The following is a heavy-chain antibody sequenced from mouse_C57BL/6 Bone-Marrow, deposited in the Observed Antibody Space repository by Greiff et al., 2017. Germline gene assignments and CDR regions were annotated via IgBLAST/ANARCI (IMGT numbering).Heavy chain of an antibody. CDR3: ARGLWLRRAFAY. Sequence: VQLQQSGPELVKPGASVKISCKASGYSFTGYYMNWVKQSPEKSLEWIGEINPSTGGTTYNQKFKAKATLPVDKSSSTAYMQLKSLTSEYSAVYYCARGLWLRRAFAYWGQGTLVTVSA. D-gene: IGHD2-2*01. J-gene: IGHJ3*01. CDR2: INPSTGGT. V-gene: IGHV1-42*01. CDR1: GYSFTGYY.